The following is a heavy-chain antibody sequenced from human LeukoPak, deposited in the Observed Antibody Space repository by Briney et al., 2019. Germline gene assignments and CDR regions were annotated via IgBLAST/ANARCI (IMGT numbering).Heavy chain of an antibody. V-gene: IGHV3-7*03. D-gene: IGHD2-2*01. CDR1: GFTLSNYW. J-gene: IGHJ4*02. CDR3: AREGPCASTGCLGDY. Sequence: GGSLRLSCTVSGFTLSNYWMSWVRQTPGKGLEWVANIKPDGSAKFYVDSVKGRFTIARDNANNSLFLQMNTLTADDTAVYYCAREGPCASTGCLGDYWGQGILVTVSS. CDR2: IKPDGSAK.